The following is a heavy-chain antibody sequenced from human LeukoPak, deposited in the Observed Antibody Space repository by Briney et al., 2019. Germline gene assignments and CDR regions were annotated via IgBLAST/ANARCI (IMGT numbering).Heavy chain of an antibody. D-gene: IGHD2-15*01. CDR2: INHSGST. CDR3: ARGRGGPYGMDV. Sequence: PSETLSLTCAVYGGSFSGYYWSWIRQPPGKGLEWIGEINHSGSTNYNPSLKSRVTISVDTSKNQFSLKLSSVTAADTAVYYCARGRGGPYGMDVWGRGTTVTVSS. V-gene: IGHV4-34*01. CDR1: GGSFSGYY. J-gene: IGHJ6*02.